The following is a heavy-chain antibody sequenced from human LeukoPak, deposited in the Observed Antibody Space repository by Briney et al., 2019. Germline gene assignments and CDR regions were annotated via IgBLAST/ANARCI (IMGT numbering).Heavy chain of an antibody. D-gene: IGHD3-3*01. V-gene: IGHV1-69*13. CDR2: IIPIFGTA. CDR3: ARGGATIFGHDYYYYGMDV. CDR1: GGTFSSYA. Sequence: SVKVSCKASGGTFSSYAISWVRQAPGQGLEWMGGIIPIFGTANYAQKFQGRVTITADESTSTAYMELSSLRSGDTAVYYCARGGATIFGHDYYYYGMDVWGQGTTVTVSS. J-gene: IGHJ6*02.